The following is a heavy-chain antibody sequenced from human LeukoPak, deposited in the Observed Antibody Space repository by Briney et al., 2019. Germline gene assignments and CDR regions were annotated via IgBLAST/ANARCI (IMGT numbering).Heavy chain of an antibody. CDR1: GGSFSAYY. CDR3: ARGVYIAAGQYGY. D-gene: IGHD6-13*01. Sequence: PSETLSLTCAGYGGSFSAYYWSWIRQPPGKGLEWIGEINHSGSTNYNPSLKSRVAISVDTSRNQFSLRLSSVTAADTAVYYCARGVYIAAGQYGYWGQGTLVTVSS. J-gene: IGHJ4*02. CDR2: INHSGST. V-gene: IGHV4-34*01.